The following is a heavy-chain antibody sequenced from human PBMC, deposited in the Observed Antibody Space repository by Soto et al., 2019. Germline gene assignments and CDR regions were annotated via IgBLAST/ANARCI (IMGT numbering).Heavy chain of an antibody. Sequence: SATLSLTCTVSGGSISSYYWSWIRQPPGKGLEWIGYIYYSGSTNYNPSLKSRVTLSVDTSKNQFSLKLSSVTAADTAVYYCARQGGWLRFGWFDPWGQGTLVTVSS. CDR2: IYYSGST. CDR3: ARQGGWLRFGWFDP. V-gene: IGHV4-59*08. J-gene: IGHJ5*02. D-gene: IGHD5-12*01. CDR1: GGSISSYY.